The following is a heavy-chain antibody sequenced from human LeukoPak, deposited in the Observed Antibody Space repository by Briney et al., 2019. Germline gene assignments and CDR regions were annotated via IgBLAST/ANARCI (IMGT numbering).Heavy chain of an antibody. CDR2: INPNSGGT. D-gene: IGHD2-21*02. CDR1: GYTFTGYY. Sequence: ASVKVSCKASGYTFTGYYMHWVRQAPGQGLEWMGWINPNSGGTNYAQKFQGRVTMTRDTSISTAYMELSRLRSDDTAVYYCARARRAYFGGCCYSASDHWGQGTLVTVSS. CDR3: ARARRAYFGGCCYSASDH. V-gene: IGHV1-2*02. J-gene: IGHJ4*02.